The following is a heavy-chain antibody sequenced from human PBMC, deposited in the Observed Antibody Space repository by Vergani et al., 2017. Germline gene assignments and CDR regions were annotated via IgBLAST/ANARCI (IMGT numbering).Heavy chain of an antibody. CDR2: IYTSGST. Sequence: QVQLQESGPGLVKPSQTLSLTCTVSGGSISSGSYYWSWIRQPAGKGLEWIGRIYTSGSTNYNPSLKSRVTISVDTSKNQFSLKLSSVTAADTAVYYCASVGMAAEYYFDYWGQGTLVTVSS. CDR3: ASVGMAAEYYFDY. D-gene: IGHD5-24*01. V-gene: IGHV4-61*02. J-gene: IGHJ4*02. CDR1: GGSISSGSYY.